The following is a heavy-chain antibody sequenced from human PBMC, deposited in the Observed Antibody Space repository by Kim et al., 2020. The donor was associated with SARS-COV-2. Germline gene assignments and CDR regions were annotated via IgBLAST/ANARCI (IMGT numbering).Heavy chain of an antibody. V-gene: IGHV4-34*01. CDR1: GGSFSGYY. CDR2: INHSGST. D-gene: IGHD6-13*01. J-gene: IGHJ6*02. Sequence: SETLSLTCAVYGGSFSGYYWSWIRQPPGKGLEWIGEINHSGSTNYNPSLKSRVTISVDTSKNQFSLKLSSVTAADTAVYYCARGDSGRDRDGSWYVSGRFYYYYGMDVWGQGTTVTVSS. CDR3: ARGDSGRDRDGSWYVSGRFYYYYGMDV.